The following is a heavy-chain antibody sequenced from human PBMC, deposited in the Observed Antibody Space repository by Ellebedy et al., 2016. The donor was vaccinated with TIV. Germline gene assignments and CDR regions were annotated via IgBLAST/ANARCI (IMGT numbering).Heavy chain of an antibody. Sequence: AASVKVSCKTSGYTFSNYGICWVRQAPGQGLEWLGWISGYNGNTNYAQKLQDRVTMTTDTSTSTAYMEVRSLRSVDTAVYYCARRDAASNSGLDYWGRGTLVTVSS. CDR2: ISGYNGNT. J-gene: IGHJ4*02. D-gene: IGHD5-12*01. V-gene: IGHV1-18*04. CDR3: ARRDAASNSGLDY. CDR1: GYTFSNYG.